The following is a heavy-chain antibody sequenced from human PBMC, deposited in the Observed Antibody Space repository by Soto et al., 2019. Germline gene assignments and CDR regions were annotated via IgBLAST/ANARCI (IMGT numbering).Heavy chain of an antibody. J-gene: IGHJ5*02. CDR3: ARAHSSSWYSVWFDP. D-gene: IGHD6-13*01. CDR1: GFTFSSYS. V-gene: IGHV3-21*01. Sequence: GGSLRLSCAASGFTFSSYSMNWVRQAPGKGLEWVSSISSSSSYIYYADSVKGRFTISRDNAKNSLYLQMNSLRAEDTAVYYCARAHSSSWYSVWFDPWGQGTLVTVSS. CDR2: ISSSSSYI.